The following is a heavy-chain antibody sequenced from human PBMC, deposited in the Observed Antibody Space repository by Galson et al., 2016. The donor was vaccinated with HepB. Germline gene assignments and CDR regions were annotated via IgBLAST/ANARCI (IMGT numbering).Heavy chain of an antibody. CDR1: GYRFSDYW. CDR2: VHPGGSDT. CDR3: ARGGSYPQSYFYFDL. J-gene: IGHJ2*01. D-gene: IGHD3-16*02. Sequence: QSGAEVKKPGESLRISCKGSGYRFSDYWIGWMRQLPGKGLEWMGIVHPGGSDTRYSPSFQGQVIISAAKSTAIAYMEWRSLKASDSGTYFCARGGSYPQSYFYFDLWGRGTLVSV. V-gene: IGHV5-51*01.